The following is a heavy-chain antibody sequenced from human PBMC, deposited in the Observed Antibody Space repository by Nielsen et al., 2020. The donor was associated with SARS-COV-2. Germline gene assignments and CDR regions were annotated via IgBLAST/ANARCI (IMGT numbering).Heavy chain of an antibody. D-gene: IGHD7-27*01. CDR3: ASEVIPNGGWYYYYGMDV. CDR1: GFTFSSYW. V-gene: IGHV3-74*01. J-gene: IGHJ6*02. CDR2: INSDGSST. Sequence: GESLKTSCAASGFTFSSYWMHWVRHAPGKGLVWVSRINSDGSSTSYADSVKGRFTISRDNAKNTLYLQMNSLRAEDTAVYYCASEVIPNGGWYYYYGMDVWGQGTTVTVSS.